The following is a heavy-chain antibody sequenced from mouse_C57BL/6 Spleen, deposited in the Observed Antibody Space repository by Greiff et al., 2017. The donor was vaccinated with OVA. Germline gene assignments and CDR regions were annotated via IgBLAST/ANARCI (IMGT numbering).Heavy chain of an antibody. Sequence: QVQLQQSGPELVKPGASVKISCKASGYAFSSSWMNWVKQRPGKGLEWIGRIYPGDGDTNYNGKFKGKATLTADTSSNTAYMQLSSLTTEDSAIYYCARGKSHFAYWGQGTLVTVSA. CDR2: IYPGDGDT. CDR3: ARGKSHFAY. J-gene: IGHJ3*01. CDR1: GYAFSSSW. D-gene: IGHD6-2*01. V-gene: IGHV1-82*01.